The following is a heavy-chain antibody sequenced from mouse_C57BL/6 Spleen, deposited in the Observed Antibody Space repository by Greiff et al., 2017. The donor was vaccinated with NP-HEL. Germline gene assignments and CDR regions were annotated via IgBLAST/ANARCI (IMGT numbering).Heavy chain of an antibody. J-gene: IGHJ1*03. CDR2: IHPNSGST. Sequence: QVQLQQPGAELVKPGASVKLSCKASGYTFTSYWMHWVKQRPGQGLEWIGMIHPNSGSTNYNEKFKSKATLTVDKSSSTAYMQLSSLTSEDSAVYYGARSGFEYYGSSYGYFDVWGTGTTVTVSS. CDR3: ARSGFEYYGSSYGYFDV. D-gene: IGHD1-1*01. V-gene: IGHV1-64*01. CDR1: GYTFTSYW.